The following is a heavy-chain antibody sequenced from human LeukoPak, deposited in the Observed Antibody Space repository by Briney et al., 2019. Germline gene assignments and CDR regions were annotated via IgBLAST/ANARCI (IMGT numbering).Heavy chain of an antibody. CDR3: AKEMAPEGYSYGYDY. J-gene: IGHJ4*02. CDR1: GFTFSTYA. D-gene: IGHD5-18*01. V-gene: IGHV3-30*04. Sequence: PGGSLRLSCAASGFTFSTYAIHWVRQAPGKGLEWVAVISFDGSNKYYADSVKGRFTISRDNFKNTLYLQMNSLRADDTAVYYCAKEMAPEGYSYGYDYWGQGTLVTVSS. CDR2: ISFDGSNK.